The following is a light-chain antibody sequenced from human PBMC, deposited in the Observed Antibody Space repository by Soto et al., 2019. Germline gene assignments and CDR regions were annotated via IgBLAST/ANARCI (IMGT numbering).Light chain of an antibody. CDR3: HQFHDWPWT. Sequence: EIVLTQSPGTLSLSPGERATLSCRASQSVNSKYLAWYQQKPGQAPRLLISGASSRATGIPDRFSGSGSGTEFTLTISSLQSEDFAVYYCHQFHDWPWTFGQGTKVDI. CDR1: QSVNSKY. V-gene: IGKV3-20*01. CDR2: GAS. J-gene: IGKJ1*01.